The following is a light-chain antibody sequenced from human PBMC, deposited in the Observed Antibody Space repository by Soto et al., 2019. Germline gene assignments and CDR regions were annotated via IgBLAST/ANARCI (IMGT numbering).Light chain of an antibody. Sequence: EILLTQSPGTLSLSPGERATLCCRASQIVSSSYLAWYQQKPGQAPRLLIYGASSGATGIPDRLSGSGSGTDFTLTISRLEPEDFAVYYCQQYDSSPLTFGQGT. CDR1: QIVSSSY. V-gene: IGKV3-20*01. CDR2: GAS. J-gene: IGKJ1*01. CDR3: QQYDSSPLT.